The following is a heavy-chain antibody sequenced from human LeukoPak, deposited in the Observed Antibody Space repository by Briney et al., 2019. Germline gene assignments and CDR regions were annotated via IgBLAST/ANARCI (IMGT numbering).Heavy chain of an antibody. V-gene: IGHV4-4*09. CDR3: AYSCGGKVFPFDR. Sequence: KPSETLSLTCTVSDGSISNSFWNWVRQPPGKGLEWLGYIHTSGTTNYNPSLKSRVALSIDTSKNQFSLRLTSVTAADTAVYYCAYSCGGKVFPFDRWGQGSLVTVSS. D-gene: IGHD4-23*01. CDR1: DGSISNSF. CDR2: IHTSGTT. J-gene: IGHJ4*02.